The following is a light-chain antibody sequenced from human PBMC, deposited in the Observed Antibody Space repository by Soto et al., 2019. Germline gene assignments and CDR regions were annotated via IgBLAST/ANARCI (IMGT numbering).Light chain of an antibody. CDR2: RND. J-gene: IGLJ2*01. CDR1: NSNMGRNY. CDR3: AVWDNSLNGVA. Sequence: QSVLTQPPSASGTPGQRVIISCSGSNSNMGRNYVYWYQQVPGTAPTLLIYRNDVRPSGVPDRFTGSKSGTSASLAISGLRSEDEADYYCAVWDNSLNGVAFGGGTKVTVL. V-gene: IGLV1-47*01.